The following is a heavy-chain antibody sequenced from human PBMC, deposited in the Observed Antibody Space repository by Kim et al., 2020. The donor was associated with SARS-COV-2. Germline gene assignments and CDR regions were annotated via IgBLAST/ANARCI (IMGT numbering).Heavy chain of an antibody. CDR3: ARGDRNTRNWFDP. D-gene: IGHD3-22*01. J-gene: IGHJ5*02. V-gene: IGHV3-48*02. Sequence: YVDSVMGRFTISRDNAKNALYLQMNSLRDEDTAVYYCARGDRNTRNWFDPWGQGTLVTVSS.